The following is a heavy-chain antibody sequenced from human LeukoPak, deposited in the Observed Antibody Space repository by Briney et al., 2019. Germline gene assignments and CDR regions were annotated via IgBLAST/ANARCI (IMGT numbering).Heavy chain of an antibody. J-gene: IGHJ4*02. V-gene: IGHV1-8*01. D-gene: IGHD6-6*01. CDR3: ARARAGKQLVPRGYYFDY. Sequence: GASVKVSCKASGYTFTSYDMNWVRQATRQGLEWMGWMNPNSGSTGYAQKFQGRVTMTRNTSISTAYMELRRLRSEDTAVYYCARARAGKQLVPRGYYFDYWGQGTLVTVSS. CDR2: MNPNSGST. CDR1: GYTFTSYD.